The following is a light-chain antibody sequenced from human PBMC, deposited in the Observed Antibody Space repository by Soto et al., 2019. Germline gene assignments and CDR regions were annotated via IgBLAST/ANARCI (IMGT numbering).Light chain of an antibody. CDR3: QQYYEGPRGT. CDR1: QSIGSSY. Sequence: ELTLSPCTVSLPQGETATLTCWTIQSIGSSYLGWYQQKPGQAPRLVIFGTSSRATGTPDRFSGSGSGTEFTLTISSLQSGDAAVYYCQQYYEGPRGTFGQGTKVDI. J-gene: IGKJ1*01. V-gene: IGKV3-20*01. CDR2: GTS.